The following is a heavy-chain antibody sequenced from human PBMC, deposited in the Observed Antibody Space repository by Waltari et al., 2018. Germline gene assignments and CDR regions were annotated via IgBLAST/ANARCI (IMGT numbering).Heavy chain of an antibody. D-gene: IGHD2-2*01. CDR1: GGSISSYY. CDR2: IYYSGST. CDR3: ARGGYCSSTSCYGMDV. J-gene: IGHJ6*02. V-gene: IGHV4-59*01. Sequence: QVQLQESGPGLVKPSATLSLTCTVSGGSISSYYWSWIRQPPGKGLEWIGYIYYSGSTNYNPSLKSRVTISVDTFKNQFSLKLSSVTAADTAVYYCARGGYCSSTSCYGMDVWGQGTTVTVSS.